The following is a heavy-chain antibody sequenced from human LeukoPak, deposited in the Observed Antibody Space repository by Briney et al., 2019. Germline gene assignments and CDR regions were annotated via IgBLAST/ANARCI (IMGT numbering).Heavy chain of an antibody. J-gene: IGHJ4*02. V-gene: IGHV3-21*01. CDR1: GFTFSSHS. CDR3: ARDNDYGELDY. CDR2: ISSSSSYI. Sequence: GGSLRLSCAASGFTFSSHSMNWVRQAPGKGLEWVSSISSSSSYIYYADSVKGRFTISRDNAKDSLYLQMNSLRAEDTAVYYCARDNDYGELDYWGQGTLVTVSS. D-gene: IGHD4-17*01.